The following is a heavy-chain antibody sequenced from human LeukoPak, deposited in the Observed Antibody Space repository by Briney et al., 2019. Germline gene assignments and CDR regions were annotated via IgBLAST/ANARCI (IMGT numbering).Heavy chain of an antibody. CDR3: ARGGGRLYYYGSGSSEYYYYYYYMDV. CDR2: INPNSGGT. J-gene: IGHJ6*03. Sequence: ASVKVSCKASGYTFTGYYMHWVRQAPGQGLEWMGWINPNSGGTNYAQKFQGRVTITRNTSISTAYMELSSLRSEDTAVYYCARGGGRLYYYGSGSSEYYYYYYYMDVWGKGTTVTVSS. V-gene: IGHV1-2*02. D-gene: IGHD3-10*01. CDR1: GYTFTGYY.